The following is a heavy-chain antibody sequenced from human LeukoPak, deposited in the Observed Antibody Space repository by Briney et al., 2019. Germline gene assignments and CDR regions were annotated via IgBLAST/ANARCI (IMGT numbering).Heavy chain of an antibody. Sequence: SETLSLTCTVSGGSISSYYWSWIRQPPGKGLEWIGYIYYSGSTTYNPSLKSRVTISVDTSKNQFSLRLSSVTAADTAMYYCARVKSVEYEFDYWGQGTLVTVSS. CDR1: GGSISSYY. CDR3: ARVKSVEYEFDY. J-gene: IGHJ4*02. V-gene: IGHV4-59*01. D-gene: IGHD2-2*01. CDR2: IYYSGST.